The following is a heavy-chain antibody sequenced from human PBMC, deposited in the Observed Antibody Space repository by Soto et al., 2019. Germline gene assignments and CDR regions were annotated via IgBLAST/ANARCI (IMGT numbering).Heavy chain of an antibody. CDR1: GFSFSTSS. J-gene: IGHJ1*01. D-gene: IGHD5-18*01. V-gene: IGHV3-23*01. CDR2: ISPSASDT. CDR3: AKGGYTFAYE. Sequence: EVQLLESGGDLVQPGGSLRLSCAASGFSFSTSSMAWVRQPPGKGLEWVSAISPSASDTLYADSVKGPFTISRDNCQNTQFLHMTSLRDDDTAVYYCAKGGYTFAYEWGQGALVTVSS.